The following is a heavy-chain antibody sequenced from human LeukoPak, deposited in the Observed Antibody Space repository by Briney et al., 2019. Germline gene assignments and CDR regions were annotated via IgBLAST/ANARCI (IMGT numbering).Heavy chain of an antibody. V-gene: IGHV3-NL1*01. J-gene: IGHJ4*02. D-gene: IGHD3-16*01. CDR2: IGGGGTL. CDR3: ARRRYDWGGDFAN. Sequence: GGSLRPSCAASGFTFSSYWMHWVRQSPGKGLEWVSAIGGGGTLYYADSVKGRFSISRDISKNTLLLQMNSLRAEDTAVYYCARRRYDWGGDFANWGQGTLVTVSS. CDR1: GFTFSSYW.